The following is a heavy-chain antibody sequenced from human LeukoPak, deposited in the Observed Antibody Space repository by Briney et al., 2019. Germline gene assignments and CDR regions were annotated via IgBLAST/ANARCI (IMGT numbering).Heavy chain of an antibody. CDR1: GFTFSTYN. D-gene: IGHD1-26*01. CDR3: ARGGSRQPFDY. V-gene: IGHV3-53*01. Sequence: GGSLRLSYAASGFTFSTYNMNWVRQAPGKGLEWVSVIYSGGSTFYADSVKGRFTISRDNSKNTLYLQLNSLRAEDTAVYYCARGGSRQPFDYWGQGTLVTVSS. J-gene: IGHJ4*02. CDR2: IYSGGST.